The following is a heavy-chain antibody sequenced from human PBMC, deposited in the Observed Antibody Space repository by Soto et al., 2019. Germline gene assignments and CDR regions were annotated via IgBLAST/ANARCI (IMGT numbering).Heavy chain of an antibody. CDR2: IYYTGSA. Sequence: PSETLSLTCDVSGGSISSSNWWSCIRQPPGRGLEWIGYIYYTGSANYNPSLQSRVTISVDTSKNQFSLKLSSVTAADTAVYYCARYSSSWYYWFDPWGQGTLVTVSS. CDR1: GGSISSSNW. D-gene: IGHD6-13*01. J-gene: IGHJ5*02. CDR3: ARYSSSWYYWFDP. V-gene: IGHV4-61*05.